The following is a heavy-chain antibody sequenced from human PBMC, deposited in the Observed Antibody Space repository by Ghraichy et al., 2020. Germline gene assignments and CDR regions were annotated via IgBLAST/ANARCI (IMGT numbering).Heavy chain of an antibody. CDR1: GFTFNNYA. CDR2: ISGSAFST. D-gene: IGHD1-26*01. Sequence: RGSLRLSCAASGFTFNNYAMTWVRQAPGKGLEWVALISGSAFSTSYADSVKGRFTISRDNSKNTLHLQMTGLRADDTAVYYCATTGAVGGTTKTYYFDYWGQGTQVTVSS. V-gene: IGHV3-23*01. CDR3: ATTGAVGGTTKTYYFDY. J-gene: IGHJ4*02.